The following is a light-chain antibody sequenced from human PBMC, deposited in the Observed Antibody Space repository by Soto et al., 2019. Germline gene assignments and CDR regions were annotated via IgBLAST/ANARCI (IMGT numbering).Light chain of an antibody. CDR2: GAS. Sequence: EIVLTQSPGTLSSSPGERATLSCRASQSVSSSFLAWFQQKPGQTPRLLIYGASSRATGIADKFSGSRSGTDFTLTISRLEPEDSAVYYCQQYGSSRTFGQGTKVDI. CDR1: QSVSSSF. J-gene: IGKJ1*01. V-gene: IGKV3-20*01. CDR3: QQYGSSRT.